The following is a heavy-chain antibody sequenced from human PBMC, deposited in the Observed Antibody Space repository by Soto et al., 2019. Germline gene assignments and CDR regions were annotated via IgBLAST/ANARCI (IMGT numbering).Heavy chain of an antibody. Sequence: SETLSLTCTVSGASISSSYWSWIRQSPERGLEWIAYVYHTGATNYNPSLKSRVTISLDTSKGQFSLNLTSLTTADTAVYFCARGGNRYSNVASGVGGFDFWGQGTTVTVSS. J-gene: IGHJ6*02. CDR2: VYHTGAT. CDR1: GASISSSY. V-gene: IGHV4-59*01. CDR3: ARGGNRYSNVASGVGGFDF. D-gene: IGHD5-12*01.